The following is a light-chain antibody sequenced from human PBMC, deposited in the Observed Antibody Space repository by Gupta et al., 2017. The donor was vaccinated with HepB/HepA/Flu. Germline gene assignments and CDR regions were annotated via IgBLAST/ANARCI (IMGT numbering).Light chain of an antibody. CDR1: QSVSSN. V-gene: IGKV3-11*01. Sequence: EIVLTQSPATLSLSPGERATLSCWASQSVSSNLAWYQQKLGQAPRLLMYGSSNRAAGIPARFSGSGSGTDFTLTISRLEPEDFAVYYCQQHNDWPLTFGGGTRWRS. J-gene: IGKJ4*01. CDR3: QQHNDWPLT. CDR2: GSS.